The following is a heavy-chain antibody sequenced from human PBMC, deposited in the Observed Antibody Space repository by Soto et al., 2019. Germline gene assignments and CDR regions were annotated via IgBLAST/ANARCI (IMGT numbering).Heavy chain of an antibody. J-gene: IGHJ4*02. CDR3: ATEDYGDYDY. Sequence: EVQLVEYGGCLVEPGGSLRLSCAASGFTFSNAWMSSVRQAPGRGLEWVGSIKSKTDGGTTDYAATVKGKFTISRDESKNTLDLQMNSLKTEDTAVYYGATEDYGDYDYWGKGTLVTVSS. V-gene: IGHV3-15*01. CDR2: IKSKTDGGTT. D-gene: IGHD4-17*01. CDR1: GFTFSNAW.